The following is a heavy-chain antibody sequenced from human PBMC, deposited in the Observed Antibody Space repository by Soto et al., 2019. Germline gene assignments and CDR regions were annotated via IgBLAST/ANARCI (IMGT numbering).Heavy chain of an antibody. Sequence: GSLGLSCAASGFPFSSYSMNWVRPAPGQGVDWVSYISSSSSTIYYADSVKGRFTISRDNAKNSLFLQMNSLRAEDTAVYYCARDPGGCSGGSCYSWYFDYWGQGTLVTVSS. CDR2: ISSSSSTI. D-gene: IGHD2-15*01. CDR3: ARDPGGCSGGSCYSWYFDY. V-gene: IGHV3-48*01. J-gene: IGHJ4*02. CDR1: GFPFSSYS.